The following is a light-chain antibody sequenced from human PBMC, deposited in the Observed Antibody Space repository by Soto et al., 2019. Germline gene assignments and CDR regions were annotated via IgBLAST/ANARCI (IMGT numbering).Light chain of an antibody. CDR1: QDSRKD. V-gene: IGKV1-6*01. CDR3: QQSYSTPYT. Sequence: AIQMTQSPSSLSASVGDRVTITCRASQDSRKDLAWYQQKPGKAPLILIDGASTLQTGVASRFSGSGSATDFTLTISSLQPEDSAAYYCQQSYSTPYTFGQGTKLEIK. J-gene: IGKJ2*01. CDR2: GAS.